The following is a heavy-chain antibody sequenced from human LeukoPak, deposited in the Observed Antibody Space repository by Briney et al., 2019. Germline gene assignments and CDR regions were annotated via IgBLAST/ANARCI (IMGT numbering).Heavy chain of an antibody. D-gene: IGHD7-27*01. CDR3: VRWGSGKVMDV. CDR1: GFTFSSHG. CDR2: IWYDASNK. V-gene: IGHV3-33*01. Sequence: GSLRLSCAASGFTFSSHGMHWVRQAPGKGLEWVAVIWYDASNKYYADSVKGRFTISRDNSKNMLYVEMNSLRAEDTAVYYCVRWGSGKVMDVWGKGTTVTVSP. J-gene: IGHJ6*04.